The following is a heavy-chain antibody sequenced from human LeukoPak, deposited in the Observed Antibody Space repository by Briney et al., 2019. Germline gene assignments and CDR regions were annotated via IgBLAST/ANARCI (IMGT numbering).Heavy chain of an antibody. V-gene: IGHV1-69*05. CDR1: GGTFSSYA. Sequence: SVKVSCKASGGTFSSYAISWVRQAPGQGLEWMGRIIHIFGTANYAQKFQGRVTITTDESTSTAYMELSSLRSEDTAVYYCARDFSAYCGGDCYLDWGQGTLVTVSS. J-gene: IGHJ4*02. D-gene: IGHD2-21*02. CDR2: IIHIFGTA. CDR3: ARDFSAYCGGDCYLD.